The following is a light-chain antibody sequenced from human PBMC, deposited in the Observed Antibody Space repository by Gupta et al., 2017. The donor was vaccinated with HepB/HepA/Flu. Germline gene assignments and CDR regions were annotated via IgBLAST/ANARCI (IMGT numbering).Light chain of an antibody. J-gene: IGKJ4*01. CDR1: QSISSW. V-gene: IGKV1-5*03. CDR2: KAS. CDR3: QQYNSYS. Sequence: DIQMTQSPSTLSASVGDRVTITCRASQSISSWLAWYQQKPGKAPKLLIYKASSLESGVPSRFSGSGSGTEVTLTISSLQPDDFATYYCQQYNSYSFGGGTXVEIK.